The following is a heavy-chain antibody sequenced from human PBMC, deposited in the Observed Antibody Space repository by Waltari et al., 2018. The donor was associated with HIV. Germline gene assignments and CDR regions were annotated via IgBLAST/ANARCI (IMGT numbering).Heavy chain of an antibody. Sequence: GWIRQPPGKGLEWIGSIYYSGSTYYNPSLKSRVTISVDTSKNQFSLKLSSVTAADTAVYYCARSMITFGGVIVLLDYWGQGTLVTVSS. D-gene: IGHD3-16*02. V-gene: IGHV4-39*07. CDR3: ARSMITFGGVIVLLDY. J-gene: IGHJ4*02. CDR2: IYYSGST.